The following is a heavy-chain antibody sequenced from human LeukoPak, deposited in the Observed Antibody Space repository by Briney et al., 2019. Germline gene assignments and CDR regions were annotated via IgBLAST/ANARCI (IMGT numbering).Heavy chain of an antibody. CDR1: GFTFSSNS. D-gene: IGHD6-6*01. CDR3: ARDWGTSSLYLVN. CDR2: IQNDGNNK. Sequence: PGGSLTLSCAASGFTFSSNSMHWVRQAPGKGLEWVAFIQNDGNNKKYADSVKGRFTISRDNSKNTLYLQMNSLTAEDTAVYYCARDWGTSSLYLVNWGQGTLVTVSS. J-gene: IGHJ4*02. V-gene: IGHV3-30*02.